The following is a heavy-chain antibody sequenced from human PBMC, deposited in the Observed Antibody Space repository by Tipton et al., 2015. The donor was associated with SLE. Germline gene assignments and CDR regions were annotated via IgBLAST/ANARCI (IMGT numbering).Heavy chain of an antibody. J-gene: IGHJ3*02. CDR3: GIGFDAFDM. V-gene: IGHV3-7*01. CDR1: GFTFSNFW. CDR2: IKQDGSEK. Sequence: SLRLSCAASGFTFSNFWMSWVRQTPGKGLEWVANIKQDGSEKYYVDSVKGRFTISRDNAKNSLYLQMNSLRAEDTAVYYRGIGFDAFDMWGQGTTVTVSS.